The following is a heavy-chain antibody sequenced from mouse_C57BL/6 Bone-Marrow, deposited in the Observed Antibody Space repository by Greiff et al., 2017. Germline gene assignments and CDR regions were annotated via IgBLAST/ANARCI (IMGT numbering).Heavy chain of an antibody. J-gene: IGHJ4*01. CDR3: ARGGITMDY. D-gene: IGHD2-4*01. CDR1: GYTFTSYW. CDR2: IDPSDSYT. Sequence: QVQLQQSGAELAKPGASVKLSCKASGYTFTSYWMHWVKQRPGQGLEWIGEIDPSDSYTNYNQKFKGKSTLTVDKSSSTAYMQLSSLTSEDSAVYYCARGGITMDYWGQGTSVTVSS. V-gene: IGHV1-69*01.